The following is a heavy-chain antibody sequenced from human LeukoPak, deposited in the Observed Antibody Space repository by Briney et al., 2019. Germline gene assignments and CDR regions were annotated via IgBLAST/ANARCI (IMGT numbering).Heavy chain of an antibody. Sequence: SGTLSLTCAVSGGSISSSNWWSWVRQPPGKGLEWIGEIYHSGSTNYNPSLKSRVTISVDKSKNQFSLKLSSVTAADTAVYYCARSNYDILTGFRSWGQGTLVTVSS. CDR1: GGSISSSNW. CDR2: IYHSGST. CDR3: ARSNYDILTGFRS. V-gene: IGHV4-4*02. D-gene: IGHD3-9*01. J-gene: IGHJ5*02.